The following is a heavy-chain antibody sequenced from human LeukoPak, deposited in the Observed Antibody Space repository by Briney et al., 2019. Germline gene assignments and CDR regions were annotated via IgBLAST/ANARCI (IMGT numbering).Heavy chain of an antibody. V-gene: IGHV3-21*01. J-gene: IGHJ3*02. CDR2: ISSSSSYI. CDR3: ARDYDPSYCGGDCYYDAFDI. Sequence: PGGSLRLSCAASGFTFSSYSMNWVRQAPGKGLEWVSSISSSSSYIYYADSVKGRFTISRDNAKNSLYLQMNSLRAEDTAVYYCARDYDPSYCGGDCYYDAFDIWGQGTMVTVSS. CDR1: GFTFSSYS. D-gene: IGHD2-21*02.